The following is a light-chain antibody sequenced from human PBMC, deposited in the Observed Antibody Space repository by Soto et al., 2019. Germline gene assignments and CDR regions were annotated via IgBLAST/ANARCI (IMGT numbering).Light chain of an antibody. V-gene: IGLV2-11*01. J-gene: IGLJ1*01. CDR2: DVS. Sequence: QSALTQPRSVSGSPGQSVTISCTGTSSDVGGYNYVSWYQQHPGKAPKLMIYDVSKRPSGVPDRFSGSKSGNTVSLTISGLQAEDEADYYCCSYAGSYPYVFGTGTKLTVL. CDR3: CSYAGSYPYV. CDR1: SSDVGGYNY.